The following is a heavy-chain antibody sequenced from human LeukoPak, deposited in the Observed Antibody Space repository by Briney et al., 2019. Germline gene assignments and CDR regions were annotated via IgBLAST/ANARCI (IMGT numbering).Heavy chain of an antibody. Sequence: GGSLRLSCAASGFTFGDYAMHWVRQAPGKGLEWVSGISWNSGSIGYADSVKGRFTISRDNAQNSLYLQMNSLRAEDTALYYCAKDGKQYSGSYLDDAFDIWGQGTMVTVSS. CDR2: ISWNSGSI. D-gene: IGHD1-26*01. V-gene: IGHV3-9*01. J-gene: IGHJ3*02. CDR1: GFTFGDYA. CDR3: AKDGKQYSGSYLDDAFDI.